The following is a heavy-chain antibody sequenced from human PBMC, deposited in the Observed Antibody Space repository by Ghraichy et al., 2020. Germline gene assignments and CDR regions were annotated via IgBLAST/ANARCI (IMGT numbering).Heavy chain of an antibody. CDR1: GLTFNSYA. V-gene: IGHV3-23*01. Sequence: GGSLRLSCAASGLTFNSYAMTWVRQAPGKGLEWVSSISRSGGDTYYADSVRGRFTISRDNSKNTLYLQMNSLRAEDTALYYCATILLKGYASAFTWGPNLDYWGQGTLVTVSS. CDR2: ISRSGGDT. CDR3: ATILLKGYASAFTWGPNLDY. D-gene: IGHD4/OR15-4a*01. J-gene: IGHJ4*02.